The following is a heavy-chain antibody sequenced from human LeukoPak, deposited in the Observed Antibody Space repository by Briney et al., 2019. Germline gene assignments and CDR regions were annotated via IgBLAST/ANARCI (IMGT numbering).Heavy chain of an antibody. J-gene: IGHJ4*02. CDR2: ISGSGGST. Sequence: GGSLRLSCAASGFTFSSYAMSWVRQAPGKGLEWVSAISGSGGSTYYADPVKGRFTISRDNSKNTLYLQMNSLRAEDAAVYYCAKNYYDSSGYHGGDYWGQGTLVTVSS. V-gene: IGHV3-23*01. CDR1: GFTFSSYA. D-gene: IGHD3-22*01. CDR3: AKNYYDSSGYHGGDY.